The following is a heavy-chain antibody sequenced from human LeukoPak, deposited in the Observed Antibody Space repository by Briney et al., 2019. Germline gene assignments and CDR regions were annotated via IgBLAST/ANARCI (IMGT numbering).Heavy chain of an antibody. CDR1: GFTFSSYW. CDR3: ARDPIFGVGIMFDDLS. V-gene: IGHV3-7*03. J-gene: IGHJ5*02. CDR2: IKQDGSHK. Sequence: GGSLRLSCAASGFTFSSYWMSRVRQAPGKGLEWVANIKQDGSHKNYVDSVKGRFTISRDNAKNSLYLQMNSLRAEDTAVYYCARDPIFGVGIMFDDLSWGQGTLVPVSS. D-gene: IGHD3-3*01.